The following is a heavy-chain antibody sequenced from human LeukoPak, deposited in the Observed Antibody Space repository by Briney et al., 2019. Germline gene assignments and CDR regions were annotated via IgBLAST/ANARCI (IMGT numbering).Heavy chain of an antibody. CDR1: GGSISTYY. CDR2: IYHSGST. D-gene: IGHD6-6*01. Sequence: DPSETLSLTCTVSGGSISTYYWNWIRQPPGKGLEWIGYIYHSGSTNYNPSLQSRVAISVDTSKNQFSLNLNSVTAADTAVYYCARGGAARHHFQNWGQGTLVTVSS. J-gene: IGHJ1*01. V-gene: IGHV4-59*01. CDR3: ARGGAARHHFQN.